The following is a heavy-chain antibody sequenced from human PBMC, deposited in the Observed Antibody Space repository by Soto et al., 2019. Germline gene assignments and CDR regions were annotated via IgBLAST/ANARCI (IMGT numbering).Heavy chain of an antibody. D-gene: IGHD1-1*01. CDR3: ARDLAGNNWFDP. CDR2: ISTSGST. CDR1: GGSVSDYY. Sequence: QVQLQESGPGLVKPSETLSLTCTVSGGSVSDYYWTWIRQSAGKGLEWIGRISTSGSTNYSPSLKSRVTLSVDTSKNQFSLRLTSVTAADTAVYYCARDLAGNNWFDPWGQGTLVTVSS. J-gene: IGHJ5*02. V-gene: IGHV4-4*07.